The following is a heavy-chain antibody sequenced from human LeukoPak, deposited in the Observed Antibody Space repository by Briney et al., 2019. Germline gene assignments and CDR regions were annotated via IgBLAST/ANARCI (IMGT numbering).Heavy chain of an antibody. D-gene: IGHD3-3*01. Sequence: PSETLSLTCTVSGGSIRSSYYYWGWIRQPPGTGLEWIGEIYHSGSTNYNPSLKSRVTISVDKSKNQFSLKLSSVTAADTAVYYCARAAGDTIFGVVIPTFFDYWGQGTLVTVSS. CDR1: GGSIRSSYYY. CDR3: ARAAGDTIFGVVIPTFFDY. V-gene: IGHV4-39*07. J-gene: IGHJ4*02. CDR2: IYHSGST.